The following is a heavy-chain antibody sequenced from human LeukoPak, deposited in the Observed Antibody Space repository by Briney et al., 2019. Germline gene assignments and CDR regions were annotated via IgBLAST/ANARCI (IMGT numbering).Heavy chain of an antibody. Sequence: SETLSLTCTVSGVSISSSNSYWGWIRQPPGKGLEWIGSIYFSGGTYYNASLKSRVTISVDTSKNQFSLKLSSVTAADTAVYYCARQLGGLFALYYFDYWGQGTLVTVSS. D-gene: IGHD3-10*01. J-gene: IGHJ4*02. CDR3: ARQLGGLFALYYFDY. CDR1: GVSISSSNSY. V-gene: IGHV4-39*01. CDR2: IYFSGGT.